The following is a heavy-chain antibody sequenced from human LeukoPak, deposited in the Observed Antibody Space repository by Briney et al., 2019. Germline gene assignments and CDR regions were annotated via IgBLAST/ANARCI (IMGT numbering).Heavy chain of an antibody. CDR1: GFTFSSYA. V-gene: IGHV3-23*01. Sequence: GGSLRLSCAASGFTFSSYAMSWVRQAPGKGLEWVSAISGSGGSTYYADSVKGRFTNSRDNSKNTLYLQMNSLRAEDTAVYYCARGNYSDTNHDAFDIWGQGTMVTVSS. D-gene: IGHD3-22*01. CDR2: ISGSGGST. CDR3: ARGNYSDTNHDAFDI. J-gene: IGHJ3*02.